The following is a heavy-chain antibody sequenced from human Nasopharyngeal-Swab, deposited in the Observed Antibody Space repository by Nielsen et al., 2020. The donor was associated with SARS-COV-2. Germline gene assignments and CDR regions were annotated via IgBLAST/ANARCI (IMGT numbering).Heavy chain of an antibody. Sequence: GESLKISCKGSGYSFRSYWISWVRQMPGKGLEWMGRIDPSDSYTNYSPSFQGHVTVSADKSISTAYLQWSSLKASDTAMYYCARIYFGVGATIDYWGQGTLVTVSS. CDR3: ARIYFGVGATIDY. CDR1: GYSFRSYW. CDR2: IDPSDSYT. D-gene: IGHD1-26*01. V-gene: IGHV5-10-1*01. J-gene: IGHJ4*02.